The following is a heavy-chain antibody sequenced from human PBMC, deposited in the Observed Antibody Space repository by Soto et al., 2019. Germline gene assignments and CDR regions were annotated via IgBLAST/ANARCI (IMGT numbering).Heavy chain of an antibody. Sequence: QVQLVQSGPEVKKPGSSVKVSCKGSGGFNSYSISWVRQAPGQGPEWMGGIIPIFATPTYAQKFQGRVTITADKSISTAYMELSRLTSEDTAVYYCARGGPVIIPAATNWFDPWGQGTLVSVSS. CDR2: IIPIFATP. D-gene: IGHD2-2*01. CDR3: ARGGPVIIPAATNWFDP. V-gene: IGHV1-69*06. J-gene: IGHJ5*02. CDR1: GGFNSYS.